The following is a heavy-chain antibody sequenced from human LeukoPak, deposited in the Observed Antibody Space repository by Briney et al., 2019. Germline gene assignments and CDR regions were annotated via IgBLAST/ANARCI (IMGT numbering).Heavy chain of an antibody. D-gene: IGHD4-23*01. J-gene: IGHJ4*02. CDR2: LSGRSSTI. Sequence: GGSLRLSCAASGFIFSDYSMHGVRQAPGKGLEWVSYLSGRSSTIFYADSVKGRFTISRDNAENSLYLQMNSLRADDTAVYYCERGGRNGGNRAFDYWGQGTLVTVSS. CDR3: ERGGRNGGNRAFDY. CDR1: GFIFSDYS. V-gene: IGHV3-48*01.